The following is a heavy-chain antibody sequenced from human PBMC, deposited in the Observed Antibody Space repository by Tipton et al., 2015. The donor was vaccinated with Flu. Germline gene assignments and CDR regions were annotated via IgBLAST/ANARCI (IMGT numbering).Heavy chain of an antibody. Sequence: SLRLSCAASGFTFSSYGMHWVRQAPGKGLEWVAVIWYDGSNKYYADSVKGRFTISRDNSKNTLYLQMNSLRAEDTAVYYCVTESSYCSSTSCPYYYYYMDVWGKGTTVTVSS. CDR3: VTESSYCSSTSCPYYYYYMDV. J-gene: IGHJ6*03. V-gene: IGHV3-33*08. D-gene: IGHD2-2*01. CDR1: GFTFSSYG. CDR2: IWYDGSNK.